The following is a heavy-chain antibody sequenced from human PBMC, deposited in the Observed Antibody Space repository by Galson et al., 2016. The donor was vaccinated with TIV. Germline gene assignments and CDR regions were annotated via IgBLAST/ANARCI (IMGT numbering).Heavy chain of an antibody. CDR1: GDTFSSYP. CDR2: FIPLFGTA. CDR3: AKDRNTAMDTYHYYYGMDV. Sequence: SVKVSCKASGDTFSSYPFNWVRQAPGQGLEWVGGFIPLFGTANYAQKFQGRVTIRADETTSTLYMEVRSLRYEDTAVYYCAKDRNTAMDTYHYYYGMDVWGQGTTVVVSS. V-gene: IGHV1-69*13. D-gene: IGHD5-18*01. J-gene: IGHJ6*02.